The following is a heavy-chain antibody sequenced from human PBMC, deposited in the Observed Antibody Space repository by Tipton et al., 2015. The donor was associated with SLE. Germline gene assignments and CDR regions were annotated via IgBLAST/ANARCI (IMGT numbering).Heavy chain of an antibody. V-gene: IGHV3-7*01. CDR3: ASGRGGGDY. J-gene: IGHJ4*02. Sequence: SLRLSCAASGFTLRYYWMSWVRQAPGKGLEWVATIKQDGSERYYVDSVKGRFTISRDNAKNSLYLQMNTLRTEDTAVYYWASGRGGGDYWGQGTLVTVSS. CDR2: IKQDGSER. CDR1: GFTLRYYW. D-gene: IGHD3-10*01.